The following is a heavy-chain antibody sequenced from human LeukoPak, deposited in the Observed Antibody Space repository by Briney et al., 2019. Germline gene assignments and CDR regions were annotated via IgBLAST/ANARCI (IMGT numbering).Heavy chain of an antibody. Sequence: GRTLRLSCAVSGFTLTSYAMSWVRHAPGKGREWVSAISGSGGSTYYADSVKGRFTIPRDNSKNTLYLQMNSLRAPDTAVYYCAKAREDIVDTIPAFDIGGQGTMLTVSS. CDR3: AKAREDIVDTIPAFDI. D-gene: IGHD5-12*01. CDR1: GFTLTSYA. J-gene: IGHJ3*02. V-gene: IGHV3-23*01. CDR2: ISGSGGST.